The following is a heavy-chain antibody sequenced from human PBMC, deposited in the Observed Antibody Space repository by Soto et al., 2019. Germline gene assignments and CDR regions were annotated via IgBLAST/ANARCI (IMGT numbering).Heavy chain of an antibody. J-gene: IGHJ6*02. Sequence: QVQLVQSGAEVKKPRSSVKVSCKASGGTFSSYTISWVRQAPGQGLEWMGRIIPILGIANYAQKFQGRVTITADKSTSTAYMELSSLRSEDTAVYYCARAIAAAGHYYYYGMDVWGQGTTVTVSS. V-gene: IGHV1-69*02. CDR3: ARAIAAAGHYYYYGMDV. CDR1: GGTFSSYT. D-gene: IGHD6-13*01. CDR2: IIPILGIA.